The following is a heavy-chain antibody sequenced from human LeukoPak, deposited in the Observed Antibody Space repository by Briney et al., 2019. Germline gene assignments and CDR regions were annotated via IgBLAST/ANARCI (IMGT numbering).Heavy chain of an antibody. J-gene: IGHJ4*02. CDR2: IKEDGSDI. V-gene: IGHV3-7*05. CDR1: GFTFNNYW. Sequence: GGSLRLSCAASGFTFNNYWMSWVRQAPGKGLEWVANIKEDGSDIYYVDSVKGRFTISRDNAKNSLHLQMNSLRAEDTAVYFCARLGPTYGDYFDDGGQGALVTVPS. CDR3: ARLGPTYGDYFDD. D-gene: IGHD4-17*01.